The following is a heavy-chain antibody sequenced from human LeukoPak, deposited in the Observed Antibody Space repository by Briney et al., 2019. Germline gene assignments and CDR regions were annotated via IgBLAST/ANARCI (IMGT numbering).Heavy chain of an antibody. CDR3: TTVYLLRYFDWLF. J-gene: IGHJ4*02. D-gene: IGHD3-9*01. CDR1: GFTFSNAW. CDR2: IKSKTDGGTT. V-gene: IGHV3-15*01. Sequence: GGSLRLSCAASGFTFSNAWMSWVRPAPGKGREWVGRIKSKTDGGTTDYAAAVKGRFTISRDDSKNTVYLQMNSLKTEDTAVYYCTTVYLLRYFDWLFWGQGTLVTVSS.